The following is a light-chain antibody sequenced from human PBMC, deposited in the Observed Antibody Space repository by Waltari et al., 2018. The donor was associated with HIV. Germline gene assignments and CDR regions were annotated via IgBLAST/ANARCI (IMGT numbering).Light chain of an antibody. CDR2: GAS. Sequence: EIVIPQSPATLSVSPGDRVTLSCTASQNVISNLAWYQQKPGQAPRLLIYGASNRATAIPPRFSGGGSGREFTLTIGGLQSEDFTFYYCQQDNKWPRTFGRGTKVEVK. CDR1: QNVISN. V-gene: IGKV3-15*01. CDR3: QQDNKWPRT. J-gene: IGKJ4*01.